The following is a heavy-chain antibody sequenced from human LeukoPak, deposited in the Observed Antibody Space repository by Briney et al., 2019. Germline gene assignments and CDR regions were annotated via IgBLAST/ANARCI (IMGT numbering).Heavy chain of an antibody. V-gene: IGHV4-61*02. J-gene: IGHJ5*02. CDR1: GGSIITNDYW. D-gene: IGHD2-2*01. CDR2: IYTSGST. Sequence: SETLSLTCVVSGGSIITNDYWWGWIRQPAGQGLEWIGRIYTSGSTNYNPSLKSRVTMSIDTSKSQFSLTLTSVTAADTAVYYCARVAYGSSWFDPWGQGTLVIVSS. CDR3: ARVAYGSSWFDP.